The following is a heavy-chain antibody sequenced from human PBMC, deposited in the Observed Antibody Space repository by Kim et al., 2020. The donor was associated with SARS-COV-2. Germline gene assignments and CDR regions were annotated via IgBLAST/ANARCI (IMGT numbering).Heavy chain of an antibody. D-gene: IGHD3-10*01. CDR2: ISSSSSYI. V-gene: IGHV3-21*01. J-gene: IGHJ3*02. CDR1: GFTFSSYS. CDR3: ARDRMVRGVIIPSGGAFDI. Sequence: GGSLRLSCAASGFTFSSYSMNWVRQAPGKGLEWVSSISSSSSYIYYADSVKGRFTISRDNAKNSLYLQMNSLRAEDTAVYYCARDRMVRGVIIPSGGAFDIWGQGTMVTVSS.